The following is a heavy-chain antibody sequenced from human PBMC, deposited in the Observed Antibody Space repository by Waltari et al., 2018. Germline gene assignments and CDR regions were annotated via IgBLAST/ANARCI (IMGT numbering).Heavy chain of an antibody. J-gene: IGHJ4*02. CDR2: IYYSGST. CDR1: GGSISSSSYY. V-gene: IGHV4-39*07. Sequence: QLQLQESGPGLVKPSETLSLTCTVSGGSISSSSYYWGWIRQPPGKGLEWIGSIYYSGSTYSNPSLKGRVTISVDTSKNQFSLKLSSVTAADTAGYYCARITGAVAGFDYWGQGTLVTVSS. CDR3: ARITGAVAGFDY. D-gene: IGHD6-19*01.